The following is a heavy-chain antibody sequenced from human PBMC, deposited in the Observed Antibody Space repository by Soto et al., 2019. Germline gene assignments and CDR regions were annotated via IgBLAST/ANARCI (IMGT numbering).Heavy chain of an antibody. CDR1: GGSISSYY. J-gene: IGHJ4*02. CDR2: IYYSGST. D-gene: IGHD4-17*01. V-gene: IGHV4-59*01. Sequence: SETLSLTCTVSGGSISSYYGSWIRQPPGKGLEWIGYIYYSGSTNYNPSLKSRVTISVDTSKNQFSLKLSSVTAADTAVYYCARASYGDYPFDYWGQGTLVTVSS. CDR3: ARASYGDYPFDY.